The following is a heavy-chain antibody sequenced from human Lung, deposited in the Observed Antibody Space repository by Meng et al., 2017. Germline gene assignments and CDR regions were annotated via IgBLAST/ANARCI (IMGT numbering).Heavy chain of an antibody. V-gene: IGHV1-2*06. J-gene: IGHJ4*02. Sequence: VYAGDVMKKPRVSVKVSCSSAGYSFTEYSLHWVQRGHGQGLKWIVRINPKSCDTHYAQEFQGSVTMTGATSISKAYMELCGLRSDDTAMYYCARDADISAAGKLFGDYWGQGTLVTVSS. D-gene: IGHD6-13*01. CDR1: GYSFTEYS. CDR2: INPKSCDT. CDR3: ARDADISAAGKLFGDY.